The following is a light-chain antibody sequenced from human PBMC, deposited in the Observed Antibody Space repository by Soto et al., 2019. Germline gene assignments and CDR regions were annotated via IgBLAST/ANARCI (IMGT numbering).Light chain of an antibody. CDR3: QQYNNWPLT. J-gene: IGKJ4*01. Sequence: EVVLTQSPGTLSLSPGERVTLSCRASQSVASSYLAWYQQKPDQAPRLLIYGISTRATDIPARFSGSGSGTEFTLTISSLQSEDFAVYYCQQYNNWPLTFGGGTKVEIK. V-gene: IGKV3-15*01. CDR1: QSVASSY. CDR2: GIS.